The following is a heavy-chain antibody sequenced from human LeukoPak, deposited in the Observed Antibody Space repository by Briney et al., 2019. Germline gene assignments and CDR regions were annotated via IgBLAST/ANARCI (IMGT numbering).Heavy chain of an antibody. J-gene: IGHJ6*03. Sequence: GASVKVSCKASGYTFTGYYMHWARQAPGQGLEWMGWINPNSGGTNYAQKFQGRVTMTRDTSISTAYMELSRLRSDDTAVYYCARAPDIVVVPAALYYMDVWGKGTTVTVSS. CDR2: INPNSGGT. CDR1: GYTFTGYY. CDR3: ARAPDIVVVPAALYYMDV. V-gene: IGHV1-2*02. D-gene: IGHD2-2*01.